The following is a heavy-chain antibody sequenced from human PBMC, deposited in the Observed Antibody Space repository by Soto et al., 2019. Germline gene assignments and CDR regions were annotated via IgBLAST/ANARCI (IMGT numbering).Heavy chain of an antibody. CDR2: IYYSGST. Sequence: SETLSLTCTVSGGSISSSSYYWGWIRQPPGKGLEWIGSIYYSGSTYYNPSLKSRVTISVDKSKNQFSLKLSSVTAADTAVYYCARRASSGYYGDWFDPWGQGTLVTVSS. V-gene: IGHV4-39*07. CDR3: ARRASSGYYGDWFDP. J-gene: IGHJ5*02. D-gene: IGHD3-22*01. CDR1: GGSISSSSYY.